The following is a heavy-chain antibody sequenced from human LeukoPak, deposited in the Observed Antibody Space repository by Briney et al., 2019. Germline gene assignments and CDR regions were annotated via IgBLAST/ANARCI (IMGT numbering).Heavy chain of an antibody. CDR3: ARDLAGSPDY. V-gene: IGHV4-39*07. J-gene: IGHJ4*02. CDR2: IYYSGST. D-gene: IGHD6-19*01. Sequence: SETLSLTCTVSGGSISSSSYYWGWIRQRPGKGLEWIGSIYYSGSTYYNPSLKSRVTISVDTSKNQFSLKLSSVTAADTAVYYCARDLAGSPDYWGQGTLVTVSS. CDR1: GGSISSSSYY.